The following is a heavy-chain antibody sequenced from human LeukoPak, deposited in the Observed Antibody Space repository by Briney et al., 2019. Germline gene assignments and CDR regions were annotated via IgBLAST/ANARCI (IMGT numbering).Heavy chain of an antibody. CDR2: ISGSGGST. CDR1: GFTFSSYA. D-gene: IGHD6-13*01. CDR3: AREVASSWYLGWFDP. V-gene: IGHV3-23*01. J-gene: IGHJ5*02. Sequence: GGSLRLSCAASGFTFSSYAMSWVRQAPGKGLQWVSTISGSGGSTYYADSVKGRFTTSRDNSKNTLYLQMNGLGAEDTAIYYCAREVASSWYLGWFDPRGQGTLVTVSS.